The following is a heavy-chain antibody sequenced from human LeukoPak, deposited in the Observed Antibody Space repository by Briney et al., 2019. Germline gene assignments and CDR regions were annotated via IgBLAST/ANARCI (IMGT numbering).Heavy chain of an antibody. CDR3: ARGGYDSPDYYYYMDV. J-gene: IGHJ6*03. V-gene: IGHV4-59*12. Sequence: SETLSLTCTVSGGSISSYYWSWIRQPPGKGLEWIGYIYYSGSTNYNPSLKSRVTMSVDTSKNQFSLKLSSVTAADTAVYYCARGGYDSPDYYYYMDVWGKGTTVTISS. D-gene: IGHD5-12*01. CDR2: IYYSGST. CDR1: GGSISSYY.